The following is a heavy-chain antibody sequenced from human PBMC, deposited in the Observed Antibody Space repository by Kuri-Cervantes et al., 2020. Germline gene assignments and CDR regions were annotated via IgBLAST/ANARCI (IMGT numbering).Heavy chain of an antibody. J-gene: IGHJ6*02. CDR1: GFTFSSYG. CDR2: ISYDGSNK. Sequence: GESLQISCAASGFTFSSYGMHWVRQAPGKGLEWVAVISYDGSNKYYADSVKGRFTISRDNSKNTLYLQMNSLRAEDTAVYYCAKWGYSYGDYYYYGMDVWGQGTTVTVSS. V-gene: IGHV3-30*18. CDR3: AKWGYSYGDYYYYGMDV. D-gene: IGHD5-18*01.